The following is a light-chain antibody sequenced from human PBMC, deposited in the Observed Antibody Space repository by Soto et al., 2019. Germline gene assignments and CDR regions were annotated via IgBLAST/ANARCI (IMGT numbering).Light chain of an antibody. CDR2: GLN. V-gene: IGLV1-44*01. CDR1: SSNIGSNT. Sequence: QSVLTQPPSASGTPGQRVTISCSGSSSNIGSNTVNWYQQLPGTAPKLLIYGLNQRPSGVPDRFSGSKSGTSASLAISGLQSEDEADYYCAVCDDNVDGRVFGGGTKLTVL. CDR3: AVCDDNVDGRV. J-gene: IGLJ2*01.